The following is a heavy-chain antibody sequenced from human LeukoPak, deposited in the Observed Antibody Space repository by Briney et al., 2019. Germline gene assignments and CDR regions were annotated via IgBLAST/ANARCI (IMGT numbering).Heavy chain of an antibody. CDR3: ARWNSSGWGDYYYYGMDV. D-gene: IGHD6-19*01. CDR1: GGTFSSYA. V-gene: IGHV1-69*13. CDR2: IIPIFGTA. Sequence: RASVKVSCKASGGTFSSYAISWVRQAPGQGLEWMGGIIPIFGTANYAQKFQGRVTITADESTSTAYMELSSLRSEDTAVYYCARWNSSGWGDYYYYGMDVRGQGTTVTVSS. J-gene: IGHJ6*02.